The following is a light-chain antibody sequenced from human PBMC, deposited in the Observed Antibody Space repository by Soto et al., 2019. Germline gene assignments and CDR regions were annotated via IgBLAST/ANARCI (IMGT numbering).Light chain of an antibody. J-gene: IGKJ1*01. CDR3: QQYFNWPLTWT. Sequence: EIALTQSPATLSVSAGGTVTISCRASQSIRTNVAWYQQIPGQAPRLLVYGASTRATGVPARFSGSGSGIEFTFTISSLRSEDSAFSYCQQYFNWPLTWTFGPGTKVQIK. V-gene: IGKV3-15*01. CDR1: QSIRTN. CDR2: GAS.